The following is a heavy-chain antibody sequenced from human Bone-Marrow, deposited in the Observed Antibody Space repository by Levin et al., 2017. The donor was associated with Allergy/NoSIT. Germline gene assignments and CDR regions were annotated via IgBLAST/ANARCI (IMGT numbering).Heavy chain of an antibody. Sequence: GESLKISCAVSGFTVSNHYMSWVRQAPGAGLEWVSLIYSVGTTYYADSVKGRFTISRDNSRNTLYLQMNSLRAEDTAVYYCTGGPSGVRAWGQGTLVTVSS. V-gene: IGHV3-53*01. CDR2: IYSVGTT. J-gene: IGHJ5*02. D-gene: IGHD3-16*01. CDR3: TGGPSGVRA. CDR1: GFTVSNHY.